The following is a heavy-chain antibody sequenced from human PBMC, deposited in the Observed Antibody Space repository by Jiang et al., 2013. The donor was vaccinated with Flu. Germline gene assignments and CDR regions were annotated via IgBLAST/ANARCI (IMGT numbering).Heavy chain of an antibody. D-gene: IGHD3-3*01. CDR2: ISAYNGNT. V-gene: IGHV1-18*01. CDR3: ARVGGEEMYYDFWSGYYLDY. CDR1: GYTFTSYG. Sequence: SGYTFTSYGISWVRQAPGQGLEWMGWISAYNGNTNYAQKLQGRVTMTTDTSTSTAYMELRSLRSDDTAVYYCARVGGEEMYYDFWSGYYLDYWGQGTLVTVSS. J-gene: IGHJ4*02.